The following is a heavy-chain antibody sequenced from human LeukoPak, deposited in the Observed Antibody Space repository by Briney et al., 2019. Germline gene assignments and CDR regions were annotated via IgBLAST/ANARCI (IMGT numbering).Heavy chain of an antibody. CDR1: GFTFSSYS. CDR2: ISSSSSYI. J-gene: IGHJ5*02. CDR3: VRDLWYYYDSSAKNNWFDP. V-gene: IGHV3-21*01. Sequence: GGSLRLSCAASGFTFSSYSMNWVRQAPGKGLEWVSSISSSSSYIYYADSVKGRFTISRDNAKNSLYLQMNSLRAEDTAVYYCVRDLWYYYDSSAKNNWFDPWGQGTLVTVSS. D-gene: IGHD3-22*01.